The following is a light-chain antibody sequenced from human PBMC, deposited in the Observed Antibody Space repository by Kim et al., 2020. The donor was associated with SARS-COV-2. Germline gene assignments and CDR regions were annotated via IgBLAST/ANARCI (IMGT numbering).Light chain of an antibody. CDR1: QSVDRG. CDR2: DAS. J-gene: IGKJ2*01. V-gene: IGKV1-5*01. CDR3: QHYRVYYT. Sequence: DIQMTQSPSTLSASLGDRITITCRASQSVDRGLAWYQQKPGKAPKLLIYDASTLESGVPSRFSGSASGTEFNLIINSLQPDDFATYYCQHYRVYYTFGQGTKLEI.